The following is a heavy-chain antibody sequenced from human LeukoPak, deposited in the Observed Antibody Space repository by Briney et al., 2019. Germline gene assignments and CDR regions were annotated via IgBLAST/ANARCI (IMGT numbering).Heavy chain of an antibody. D-gene: IGHD2-15*01. CDR1: GYTFNGYY. Sequence: ASVHVSCKASGYTFNGYYMYTVRQAPGQGREWMGWIIRRSGGTNSAQKFQGRVTMTRDTSINTAYIELTRLSSDDTTVYYCARCVAPCPMHGVCDYWGQGTLVTVPS. V-gene: IGHV1-2*02. CDR3: ARCVAPCPMHGVCDY. J-gene: IGHJ4*02. CDR2: IIRRSGGT.